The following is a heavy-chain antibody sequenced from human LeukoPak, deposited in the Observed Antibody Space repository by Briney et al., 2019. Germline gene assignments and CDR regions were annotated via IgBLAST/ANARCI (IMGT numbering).Heavy chain of an antibody. CDR2: LDSGGSNA. V-gene: IGHV3-74*01. CDR3: AKESGGGGQGFDY. CDR1: GFTFSSYW. Sequence: GGSLRLSCAASGFTFSSYWMHWVRHTPGKGLVWVSRLDSGGSNARYADSVKGRFTISRDNAKTTLYLQMNSLRVEDTAVYYCAKESGGGGQGFDYWGQGTLVTVSS. J-gene: IGHJ4*02. D-gene: IGHD2-15*01.